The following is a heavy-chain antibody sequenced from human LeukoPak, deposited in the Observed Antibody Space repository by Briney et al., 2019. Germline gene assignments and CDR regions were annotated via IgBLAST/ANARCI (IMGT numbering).Heavy chain of an antibody. CDR1: GGSIFSGDYF. CDR2: IYYNGIT. D-gene: IGHD3-22*01. CDR3: ARGDYNDGAGYLDH. V-gene: IGHV4-30-4*01. J-gene: IGHJ5*02. Sequence: SQTLSLTCTVSGGSIFSGDYFWNWIRQPPGKGLEWIGYIYYNGITYYNPSLESRVTISVDTSKNQFSLKLSSVTAADTAVYYCARGDYNDGAGYLDHWGQGTLVPVSS.